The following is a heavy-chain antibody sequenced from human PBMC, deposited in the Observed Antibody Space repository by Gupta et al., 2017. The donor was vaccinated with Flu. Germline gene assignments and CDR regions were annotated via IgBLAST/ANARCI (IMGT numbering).Heavy chain of an antibody. CDR3: ARLRVGGTGFIDH. CDR1: S. CDR2: VNINSKYI. V-gene: IGHV3-21*06. J-gene: IGHJ4*02. D-gene: IGHD6-19*01. Sequence: SMNWVRQAPGKGLEWVSSVNINSKYIFYADSVRGRFTISRDNVKNVLYLQMNSLRAEDTAVYYCARLRVGGTGFIDHWGQGALVTVSS.